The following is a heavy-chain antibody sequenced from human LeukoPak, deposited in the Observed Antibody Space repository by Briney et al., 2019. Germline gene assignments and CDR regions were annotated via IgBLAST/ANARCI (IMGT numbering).Heavy chain of an antibody. J-gene: IGHJ4*02. V-gene: IGHV3-48*03. Sequence: GGSLRLSCAASGFTFSSYEMNWVRQAPGKGLEWVSHISSSGSTIYYADSVKGRFTISRDNAKNSLYLQMNSLRAEDTAVYYCARGYTGGYNSSWYVFGFDYWGQGTLVTVSS. D-gene: IGHD6-13*01. CDR3: ARGYTGGYNSSWYVFGFDY. CDR1: GFTFSSYE. CDR2: ISSSGSTI.